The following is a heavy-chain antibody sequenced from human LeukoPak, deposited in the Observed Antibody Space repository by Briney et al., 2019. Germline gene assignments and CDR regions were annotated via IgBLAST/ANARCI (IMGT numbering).Heavy chain of an antibody. D-gene: IGHD4-17*01. V-gene: IGHV3-33*01. CDR2: IWYDGSNK. Sequence: SGGSLRLSCAASGFTFSSYGMHWVRQAPGKGLEWVAVIWYDGSNKYYADSVKGRFTISRDNSKNTLYLQMNSLRAEDTAVYYCARDSYDYYYYYGMDVWGQGTTDTVSS. CDR3: ARDSYDYYYYYGMDV. CDR1: GFTFSSYG. J-gene: IGHJ6*02.